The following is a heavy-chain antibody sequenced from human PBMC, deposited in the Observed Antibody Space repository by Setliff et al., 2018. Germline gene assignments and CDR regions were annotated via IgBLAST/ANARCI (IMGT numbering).Heavy chain of an antibody. CDR3: ARGALEYQLRPFDY. Sequence: CTVSGGSISSSSYYWGWIRQPPGKGLEWIGSIYYSGSTYYNPSLKSRVTISVDTSKNQFSLKLSSVTAADTAVYYCARGALEYQLRPFDYWGQGTLVTVSS. V-gene: IGHV4-39*07. CDR1: GGSISSSSYY. CDR2: IYYSGST. J-gene: IGHJ4*02. D-gene: IGHD2-2*01.